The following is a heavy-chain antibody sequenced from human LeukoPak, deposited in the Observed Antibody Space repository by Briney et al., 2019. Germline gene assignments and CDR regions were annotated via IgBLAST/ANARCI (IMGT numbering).Heavy chain of an antibody. CDR1: GYTFTGYY. CDR3: ARDLGIAAPLGY. D-gene: IGHD6-13*01. CDR2: IIPIFGTA. V-gene: IGHV1-69*05. J-gene: IGHJ4*02. Sequence: SVKVSCKASGYTFTGYYMHWVRQAPGQGLEWMGGIIPIFGTANYAQKFQGRVTITTDESTSTAYMELSSLRSEDTAVYYCARDLGIAAPLGYWGQGTLVTVSS.